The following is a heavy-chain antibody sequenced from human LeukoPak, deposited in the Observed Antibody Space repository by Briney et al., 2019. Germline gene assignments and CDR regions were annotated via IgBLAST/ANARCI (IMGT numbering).Heavy chain of an antibody. D-gene: IGHD2-2*01. Sequence: EASVKVSCKASGYTFTNYGISWGRQAPGQGLEWMGWISGYNDNTNYAQKFQGRLTVTTDTSTSTTYMELRSLRSDDTAVYYCARDGTSTDDYWGQGTLVTVSS. CDR3: ARDGTSTDDY. J-gene: IGHJ4*02. CDR1: GYTFTNYG. V-gene: IGHV1-18*01. CDR2: ISGYNDNT.